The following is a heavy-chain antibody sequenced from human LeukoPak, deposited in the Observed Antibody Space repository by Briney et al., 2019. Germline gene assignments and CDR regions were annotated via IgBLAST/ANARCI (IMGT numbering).Heavy chain of an antibody. V-gene: IGHV1-69*13. CDR1: GYTITTYG. J-gene: IGHJ4*02. Sequence: SVKVSCKASGYTITTYGISWVRQAPGQGLEWMGGIIPIFGTANYAQKFQGRVTITADESTSTAYMELSSLRSEDTAVYYCARASVGYYYDSSGPFDYWGQGTLVTVSS. CDR2: IIPIFGTA. D-gene: IGHD3-22*01. CDR3: ARASVGYYYDSSGPFDY.